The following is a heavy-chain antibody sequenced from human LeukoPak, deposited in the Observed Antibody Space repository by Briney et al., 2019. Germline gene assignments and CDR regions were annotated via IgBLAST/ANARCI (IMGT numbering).Heavy chain of an antibody. CDR2: INTDGGNT. D-gene: IGHD3-10*01. J-gene: IGHJ3*02. V-gene: IGHV3-74*01. Sequence: PGGSLRLSCIASGFTFSNYWMHWVRQTPGKGLVWVSRINTDGGNTNYADSVKGRFTISRDNAKNTLYLQMNSLRAEDAAVYYCARGSDGSGTLNAFDIWGQGTMVTVSS. CDR3: ARGSDGSGTLNAFDI. CDR1: GFTFSNYW.